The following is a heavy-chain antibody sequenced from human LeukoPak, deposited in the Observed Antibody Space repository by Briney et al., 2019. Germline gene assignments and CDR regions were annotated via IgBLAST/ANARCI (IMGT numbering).Heavy chain of an antibody. CDR2: INPHGGST. J-gene: IGHJ4*02. Sequence: RASVKVSCKASGYTFTRNYMHWVRQAPGQGLEWMGIINPHGGSTTYAQKFQGRLTMTRDTSTSTVYMELSSLRSEDTAVYYCAREDADYTFSFDFWGQGTLVTVSS. CDR3: AREDADYTFSFDF. D-gene: IGHD4-17*01. V-gene: IGHV1-46*01. CDR1: GYTFTRNY.